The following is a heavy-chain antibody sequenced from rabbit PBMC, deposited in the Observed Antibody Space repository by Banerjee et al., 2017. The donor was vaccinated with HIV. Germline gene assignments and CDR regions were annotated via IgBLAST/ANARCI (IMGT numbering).Heavy chain of an antibody. Sequence: EESGGDLVQPEGSLTLTCKASGSDISSNAMCWVRQAPGKGLELTACIYSSNGDKWYASWVNGRFTISRSTSLNTVDLKMTSLTVADTATYFCARGDAGSSWGLDLWGPGTLVTVS. V-gene: IGHV1S47*01. CDR1: GSDISSNA. J-gene: IGHJ4*01. D-gene: IGHD4-2*01. CDR3: ARGDAGSSWGLDL. CDR2: IYSSNGDK.